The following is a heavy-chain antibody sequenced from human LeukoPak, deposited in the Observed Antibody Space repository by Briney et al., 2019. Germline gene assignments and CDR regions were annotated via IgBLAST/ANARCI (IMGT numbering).Heavy chain of an antibody. CDR1: GGTFSSYA. D-gene: IGHD6-6*01. Sequence: ASVKVSCRASGGTFSSYAISWVRQAPGQGLEWMGGIIPIFGTANYAQKFQGRVTITTDESTSTAYMELSSLRSEDTAVYYCARQSIEYSSSTLMGYWGQGTLVTVSS. V-gene: IGHV1-69*05. CDR3: ARQSIEYSSSTLMGY. J-gene: IGHJ4*02. CDR2: IIPIFGTA.